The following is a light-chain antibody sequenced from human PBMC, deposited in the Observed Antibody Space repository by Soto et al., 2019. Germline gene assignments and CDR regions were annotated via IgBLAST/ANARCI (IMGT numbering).Light chain of an antibody. V-gene: IGKV3-20*01. CDR2: APS. Sequence: EILLAHSTGTLSLSAGERATRSCRASQSVSSIYLAWYQQKPGQAPSLLIYAPSSRATGIPDRFSGSGSGTDLSLTISRLEPEDFAVYYWRQYGISPITCGQGTRLE. J-gene: IGKJ5*01. CDR1: QSVSSIY. CDR3: RQYGISPIT.